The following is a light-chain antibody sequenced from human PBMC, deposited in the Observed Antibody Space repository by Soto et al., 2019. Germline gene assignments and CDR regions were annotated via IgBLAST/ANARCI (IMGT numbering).Light chain of an antibody. CDR3: QQRSNWPTVT. J-gene: IGKJ4*01. V-gene: IGKV3-11*01. CDR2: DAS. CDR1: QSINRH. Sequence: EIVSTQSPATLSLSPGERAPLSCRASQSINRHLAWYQQKPGQAPRLLILDASDRATGIPARFSGSGSGTDFTLTISSLEPEDFAVYYCQQRSNWPTVTFGGGTKVDIK.